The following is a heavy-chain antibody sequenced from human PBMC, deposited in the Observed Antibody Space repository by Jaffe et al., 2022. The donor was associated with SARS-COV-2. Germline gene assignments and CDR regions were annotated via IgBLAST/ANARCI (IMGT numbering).Heavy chain of an antibody. V-gene: IGHV3-23*01. J-gene: IGHJ4*02. CDR3: AKDGGPSVWDASDY. Sequence: EVQLLESGGGLVQPGGSLRLSCAASGFTFSSYAMSWVRQAPGKGLEWVSTISGSGDSTYYADSVKGRFTISRDNSKNTLYLQMNSLRAEDTAVYYCAKDGGPSVWDASDYWGQGTLVTVSS. D-gene: IGHD1-26*01. CDR1: GFTFSSYA. CDR2: ISGSGDST.